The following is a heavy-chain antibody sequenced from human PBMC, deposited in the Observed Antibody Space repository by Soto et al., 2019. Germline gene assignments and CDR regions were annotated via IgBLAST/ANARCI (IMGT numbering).Heavy chain of an antibody. CDR1: GFTFNNVW. V-gene: IGHV3-15*07. J-gene: IGHJ4*02. CDR3: TTDRY. Sequence: GSLRLSCAASGFTFNNVWMDWVRQAPGKGLEWVGRIKSKTDGGTIDYNAPVKGRFTISRDDSKNTLYLQMSSLKIEDTAVYYCTTDRYWGQGTLVTVSS. CDR2: IKSKTDGGTI.